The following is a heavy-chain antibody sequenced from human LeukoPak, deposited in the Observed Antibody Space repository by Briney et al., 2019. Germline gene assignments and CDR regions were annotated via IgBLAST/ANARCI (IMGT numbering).Heavy chain of an antibody. Sequence: GGSLRLSCAASGFIFSTYWMSWVRQAPGKGLEWVANIKQDGSEKYYVDSVQGRFTISRDNAKNSLYLQMNSLRAEDTAVYYCARDPSDYDILTGYYKPAFDYWGQGTLVTVSS. J-gene: IGHJ4*02. CDR1: GFIFSTYW. CDR3: ARDPSDYDILTGYYKPAFDY. D-gene: IGHD3-9*01. V-gene: IGHV3-7*01. CDR2: IKQDGSEK.